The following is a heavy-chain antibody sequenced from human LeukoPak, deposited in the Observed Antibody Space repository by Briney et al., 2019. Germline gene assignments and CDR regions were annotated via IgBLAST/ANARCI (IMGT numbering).Heavy chain of an antibody. Sequence: PSETLSLTCTVSGGSTISDDFYWGWIRQPPGKGLEWIGSIFYSGNTYYNSSLKSRVTISVDKSKNQFSLILTSVTAADTAVYYCARDCCGYRSWFAPWSQGTLVTVSS. CDR1: GGSTISDDFY. J-gene: IGHJ5*02. CDR2: IFYSGNT. D-gene: IGHD6-25*01. V-gene: IGHV4-39*07. CDR3: ARDCCGYRSWFAP.